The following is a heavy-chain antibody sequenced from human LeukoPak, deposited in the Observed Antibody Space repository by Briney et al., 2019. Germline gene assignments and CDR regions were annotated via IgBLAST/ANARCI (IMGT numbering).Heavy chain of an antibody. V-gene: IGHV1-8*03. CDR2: MNPNSGDT. D-gene: IGHD3-10*01. CDR1: GGTFSSYT. J-gene: IGHJ4*02. CDR3: ARGGFGSGSHFDY. Sequence: ASVKVSCKASGGTFSSYTISWVRQATGQGLEWMGWMNPNSGDTGYVQKFQGRGTITRSTSISTAYMELRSLRSEDTAIYYCARGGFGSGSHFDYWGQGTLVTVSS.